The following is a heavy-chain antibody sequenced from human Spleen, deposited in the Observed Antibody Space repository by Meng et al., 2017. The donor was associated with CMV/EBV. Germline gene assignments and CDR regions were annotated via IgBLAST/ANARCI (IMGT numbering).Heavy chain of an antibody. CDR2: IKPDGSEK. V-gene: IGHV3-7*03. J-gene: IGHJ4*02. CDR1: GFLFSGFW. Sequence: GESLKISCAASGFLFSGFWMNWVRQAPGKGLEWVANIKPDGSEKHYVDSVKGRFTISRDNAKNSLYLQMNSLRIEDTALYFCGKDCHPGESNYYRDIDYWGQGTLVTVSS. CDR3: GKDCHPGESNYYRDIDY. D-gene: IGHD2-21*01.